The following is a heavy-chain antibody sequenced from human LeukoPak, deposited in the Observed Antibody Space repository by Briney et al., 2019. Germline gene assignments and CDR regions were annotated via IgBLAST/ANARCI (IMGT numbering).Heavy chain of an antibody. CDR1: GYTFTGYY. CDR2: INPNGGGT. D-gene: IGHD3-16*01. Sequence: ASVKVSCKASGYTFTGYYMHWVRQAPGQGLEWMGWINPNGGGTNYAQKFQGRVTMTRDTSINTAYMELNWLISDDTAVYYCARGARGGYWYFDLWGRGTLVTVSS. V-gene: IGHV1-2*02. CDR3: ARGARGGYWYFDL. J-gene: IGHJ2*01.